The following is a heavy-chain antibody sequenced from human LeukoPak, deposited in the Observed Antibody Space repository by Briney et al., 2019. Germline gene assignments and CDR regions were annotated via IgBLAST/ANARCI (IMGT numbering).Heavy chain of an antibody. J-gene: IGHJ6*03. CDR1: GGSISSYY. Sequence: SETLSLTCTVSGGSISSYYWSWIRQPPGKGLEWIGYIYYSGSTNYNPSLKSRVTISVDTSKNQFSLKLSSVTAADTAVYYCARDRGGYGDYNWAGYYYYMDVWGKGTTVTISS. CDR3: ARDRGGYGDYNWAGYYYYMDV. D-gene: IGHD4-17*01. V-gene: IGHV4-59*01. CDR2: IYYSGST.